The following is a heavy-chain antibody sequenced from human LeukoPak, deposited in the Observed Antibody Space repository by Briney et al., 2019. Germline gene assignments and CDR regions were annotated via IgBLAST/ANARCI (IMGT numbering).Heavy chain of an antibody. V-gene: IGHV3-30*04. CDR1: GFTFSSYA. CDR3: AKGQRGGAATLDY. D-gene: IGHD3-16*01. CDR2: ISYDGSNK. Sequence: GGSLRLSCAASGFTFSSYAMHWVRQAPGKGLEWVAVISYDGSNKYYADSVEGRFTISRDNSKNTLYLQMNSLRAEDTAVYYCAKGQRGGAATLDYWGQGTLVTVSS. J-gene: IGHJ4*02.